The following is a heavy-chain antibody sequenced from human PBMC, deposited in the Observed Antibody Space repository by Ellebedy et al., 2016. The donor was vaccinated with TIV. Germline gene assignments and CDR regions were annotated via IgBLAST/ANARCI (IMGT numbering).Heavy chain of an antibody. Sequence: SLKISCAASGFSFDAYAMHWVRQAPGKGLEWVSGISWNSESIGYADSVKGRFTVSRDNARNSLHLQMNSLRAEDTALYYCIKEEGRSGYRDEFDHWGQGTLVTVSS. CDR2: ISWNSESI. V-gene: IGHV3-9*01. J-gene: IGHJ4*02. CDR3: IKEEGRSGYRDEFDH. CDR1: GFSFDAYA. D-gene: IGHD3-3*01.